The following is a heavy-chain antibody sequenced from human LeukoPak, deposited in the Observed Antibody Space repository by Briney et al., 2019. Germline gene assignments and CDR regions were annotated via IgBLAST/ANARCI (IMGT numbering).Heavy chain of an antibody. CDR1: GFTFSAYG. Sequence: GGSLRLSCVASGFTFSAYGIHWVRQAPGKGLEWVAFIRHDGSNAYYVDSVKGRFTISRDNARNSLSLQMSSLRAEDTAVYYCVGRRTSAAGNFWGQGTLVTVSS. V-gene: IGHV3-30*02. CDR3: VGRRTSAAGNF. CDR2: IRHDGSNA. J-gene: IGHJ4*02. D-gene: IGHD6-13*01.